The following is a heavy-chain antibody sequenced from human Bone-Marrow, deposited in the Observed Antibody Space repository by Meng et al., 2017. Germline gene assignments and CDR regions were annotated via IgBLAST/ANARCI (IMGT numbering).Heavy chain of an antibody. D-gene: IGHD5-18*01. CDR2: TYYRSKWYN. V-gene: IGHV6-1*01. J-gene: IGHJ4*02. Sequence: SETLSITCAISGDSVSSNSAAWNWIRQSPSRGLEWLGRTYYRSKWYNDYAVSVKSRITINPDTSKNQFSLQLNSVTPEDTAVYYCAREFRDGYSYGYSGYYFDYWGQGTLVTVSS. CDR1: GDSVSSNSAA. CDR3: AREFRDGYSYGYSGYYFDY.